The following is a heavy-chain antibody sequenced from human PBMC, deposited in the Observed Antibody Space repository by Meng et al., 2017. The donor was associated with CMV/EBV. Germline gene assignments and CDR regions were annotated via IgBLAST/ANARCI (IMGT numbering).Heavy chain of an antibody. CDR1: GFTFSSYA. Sequence: SLKISCAASGFTFSSYAMHWVRQAPGKGLEWVAVISYDGSNKYYADSVKGRFTISRDNSKNTLYLQMNSLIAEDTAVYYCAGSQYEYFQHWGQGTLVTVSS. CDR3: AGSQYEYFQH. CDR2: ISYDGSNK. J-gene: IGHJ1*01. V-gene: IGHV3-30*04.